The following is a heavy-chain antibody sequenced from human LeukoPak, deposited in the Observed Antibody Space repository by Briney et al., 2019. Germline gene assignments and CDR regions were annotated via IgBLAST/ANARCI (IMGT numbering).Heavy chain of an antibody. CDR3: ARAIRYFDFDY. V-gene: IGHV3-20*04. D-gene: IGHD3-9*01. Sequence: GGSLRLSCTASGFKFDDYGMTWVRQAPGKGLEWVSDINWNGDSRGYAHSVRGRFTIYRDNSKNSLYLQMNSLRVEDTAVYYCARAIRYFDFDYWGQGTLVTVSS. J-gene: IGHJ4*02. CDR1: GFKFDDYG. CDR2: INWNGDSR.